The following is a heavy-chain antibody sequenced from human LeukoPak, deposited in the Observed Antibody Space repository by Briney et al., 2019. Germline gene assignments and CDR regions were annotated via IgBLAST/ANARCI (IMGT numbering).Heavy chain of an antibody. D-gene: IGHD3-16*01. V-gene: IGHV3-7*04. Sequence: GGSLRLSCAASGITFSNYWMNWVRQAPGKGLEWVANINQDGSEKYYVDSVKGRITISRDNAKNSLYLQMNSLRAEDTAVYFCARGPTSGYWGQGTLVTVSS. CDR1: GITFSNYW. J-gene: IGHJ4*02. CDR2: INQDGSEK. CDR3: ARGPTSGY.